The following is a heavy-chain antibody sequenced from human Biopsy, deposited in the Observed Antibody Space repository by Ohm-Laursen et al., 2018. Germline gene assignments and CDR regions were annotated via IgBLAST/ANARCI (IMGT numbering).Heavy chain of an antibody. CDR1: GFTFSSYG. D-gene: IGHD2-15*01. J-gene: IGHJ4*02. Sequence: SLRLSCTASGFTFSSYGMSWVRQAPGKGLEWASVLSGSGGTTYYADSVKGRFTISRDNSKNTLYLQMNSLTAEDTAVYYCAKTFHGSSFLYDYWDQGTLVTVSS. CDR3: AKTFHGSSFLYDY. CDR2: LSGSGGTT. V-gene: IGHV3-23*01.